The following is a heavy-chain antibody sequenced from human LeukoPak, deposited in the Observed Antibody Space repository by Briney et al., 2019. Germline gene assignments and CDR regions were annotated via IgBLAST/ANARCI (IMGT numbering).Heavy chain of an antibody. J-gene: IGHJ4*02. CDR1: GYSFTSYG. CDR2: ISAYNGNT. Sequence: ASVKVFCKASGYSFTSYGISWVRQAPGQGLEWMGWISAYNGNTNYAQKLQGRVTMTTDTSTSTVYMELRSLRSDDTAVYYCGRLISGNYRIIDYWGQGTLVTVSS. D-gene: IGHD3-16*02. CDR3: GRLISGNYRIIDY. V-gene: IGHV1-18*01.